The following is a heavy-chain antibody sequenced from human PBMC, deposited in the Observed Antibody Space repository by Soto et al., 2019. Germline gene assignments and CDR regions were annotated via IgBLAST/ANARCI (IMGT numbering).Heavy chain of an antibody. Sequence: QMQLVQSGPEVKKPGTSVKVSCKASGFTFTSSAMQWVRQARGQRLEWIGWIVVGSGNTNYAQKFQERVTITRDMSTSTAYMELSSLRSEDTAVYYCAADLATVVTPSGMDVWGQGTTVTVSS. D-gene: IGHD4-17*01. CDR2: IVVGSGNT. CDR1: GFTFTSSA. J-gene: IGHJ6*02. V-gene: IGHV1-58*02. CDR3: AADLATVVTPSGMDV.